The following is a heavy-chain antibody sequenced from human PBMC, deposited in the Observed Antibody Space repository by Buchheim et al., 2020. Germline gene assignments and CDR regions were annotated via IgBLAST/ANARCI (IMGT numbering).Heavy chain of an antibody. J-gene: IGHJ4*02. CDR3: ASYSSSWLRVLYY. CDR2: IYYSGST. D-gene: IGHD6-13*01. CDR1: GGSISSSSYY. V-gene: IGHV4-39*01. Sequence: QLQLQESGPGLVKPSETLSLTCTVSGGSISSSSYYWGWIRQPPGKGLEWIGSIYYSGSTYYNPSLKSRVTISVDTSKHQFSLKLSSVTASDTAVYCCASYSSSWLRVLYYWGQGTL.